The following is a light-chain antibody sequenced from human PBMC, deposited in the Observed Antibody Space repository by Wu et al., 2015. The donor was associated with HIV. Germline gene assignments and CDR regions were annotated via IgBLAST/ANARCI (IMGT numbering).Light chain of an antibody. V-gene: IGKV3-15*01. CDR3: QQYNNWPWG. CDR1: QSVSSD. Sequence: IVMTQSPATLSVSAGERATLSCRASQSVSSDLAWYQQKPGQAPRLLIYGASTRATGIPARFSGSESATEFTLTISSLQSEDFAVYYCQQYNNWPWGFGQG. J-gene: IGKJ1*01. CDR2: GAS.